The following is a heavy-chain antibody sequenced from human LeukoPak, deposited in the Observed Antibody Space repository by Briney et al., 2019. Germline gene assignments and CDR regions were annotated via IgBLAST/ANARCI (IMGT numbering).Heavy chain of an antibody. CDR3: AKRGVVIRVILVGFHKEAYYFDS. Sequence: GGSLILSCAVSGITLSNYGMTWVRQAPGKGLEWVAGISDTGGRTNYADSVKGRFTISRDNPKNTLYLQMNSLRAEDTAVYFCAKRGVVIRVILVGFHKEAYYFDSWGQGALVTVSS. CDR1: GITLSNYG. D-gene: IGHD3-22*01. V-gene: IGHV3-23*01. J-gene: IGHJ4*02. CDR2: ISDTGGRT.